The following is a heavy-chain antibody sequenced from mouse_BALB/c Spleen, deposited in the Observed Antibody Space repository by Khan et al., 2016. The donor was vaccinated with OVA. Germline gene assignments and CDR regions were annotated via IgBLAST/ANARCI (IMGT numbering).Heavy chain of an antibody. V-gene: IGHV2-6-1*01. CDR1: GFSLTNYG. CDR2: IWSDGST. D-gene: IGHD2-10*01. J-gene: IGHJ4*01. Sequence: VQLQESGPGLVAPSQSLSITYTISGFSLTNYGVHWVRQPPGKGLEWLVVIWSDGSTTYNSALKSRLTISKDNSKSQGFLKMNSLQTDDTAVYFCARQPYYHYNIMDYWGQGTSVTVSS. CDR3: ARQPYYHYNIMDY.